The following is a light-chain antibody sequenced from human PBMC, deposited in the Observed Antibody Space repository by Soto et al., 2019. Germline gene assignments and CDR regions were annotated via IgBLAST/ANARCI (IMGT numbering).Light chain of an antibody. V-gene: IGLV2-14*03. CDR2: LVS. Sequence: QSALTQPASVSGSPGQSITISCTGTSSDFGGYNYVSWYQHHPGKAPKLMIYLVSNRPSGVSNRFSVSKSGNTASLTISGLEAEDEAEYYCSSYTGSSTPVVFGGGTKLTVL. CDR3: SSYTGSSTPVV. CDR1: SSDFGGYNY. J-gene: IGLJ2*01.